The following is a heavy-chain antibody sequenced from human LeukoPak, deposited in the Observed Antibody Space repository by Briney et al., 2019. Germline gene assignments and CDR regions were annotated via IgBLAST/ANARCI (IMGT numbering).Heavy chain of an antibody. D-gene: IGHD3-10*01. CDR2: MNPNSGNT. Sequence: ASVKVSCKASGGTFSSYAINWVRQATGQGLEWMGWMNPNSGNTGYAQKFQGRVTMTRNTSISTAYMELSSLRSEDTAVYYCARRLWFGERDGMDVWGQGTTVTVSS. CDR1: GGTFSSYA. V-gene: IGHV1-8*02. J-gene: IGHJ6*02. CDR3: ARRLWFGERDGMDV.